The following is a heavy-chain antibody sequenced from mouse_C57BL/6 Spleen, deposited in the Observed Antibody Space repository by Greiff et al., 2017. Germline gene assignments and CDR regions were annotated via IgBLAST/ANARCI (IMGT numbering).Heavy chain of an antibody. Sequence: QVQLQQSGAELVRPGASVTLSCKASGYTFTDYEMHWVKQTPVHGLEWIGAIDPETVGTAYNQKFKGKAILTADKSSSTAYMELRSLTSEDSAVYYCTKEGATVVATDYWGQGTTLTVSS. CDR1: GYTFTDYE. CDR2: IDPETVGT. D-gene: IGHD1-1*01. V-gene: IGHV1-15*01. CDR3: TKEGATVVATDY. J-gene: IGHJ2*01.